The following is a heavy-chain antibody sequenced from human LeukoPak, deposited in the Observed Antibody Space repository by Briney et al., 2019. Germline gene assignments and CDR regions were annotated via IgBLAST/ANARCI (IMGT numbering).Heavy chain of an antibody. CDR2: IYSGGST. D-gene: IGHD6-19*01. J-gene: IGHJ4*02. Sequence: GGSLRLSCAASEFSVGSNYMTWVRQAPGKGLEWVSLIYSGGSTYYADSVKGRFTISRDNARKSLFLQMNSLRVEDTAVYYCARDGSGWSRDYWGQGTLVTVSS. CDR3: ARDGSGWSRDY. CDR1: EFSVGSNY. V-gene: IGHV3-66*01.